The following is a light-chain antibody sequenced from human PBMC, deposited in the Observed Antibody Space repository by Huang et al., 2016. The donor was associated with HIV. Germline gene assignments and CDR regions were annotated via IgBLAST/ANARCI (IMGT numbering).Light chain of an antibody. CDR1: QGVGPR. V-gene: IGKV1-5*01. CDR2: DAS. CDR3: QQYDAYPYT. J-gene: IGKJ2*01. Sequence: DIQMTQSPSNLSASVGDRVTITFRASQGVGPRLAWYQQKPGKVPKLLIYDASTLQRGVPSTFSGSRSVTEYSLTISSLKPDDFATYYCQQYDAYPYTFGQGTMLEI.